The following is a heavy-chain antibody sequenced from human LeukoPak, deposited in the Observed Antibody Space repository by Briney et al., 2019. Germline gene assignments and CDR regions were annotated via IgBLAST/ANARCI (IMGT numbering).Heavy chain of an antibody. CDR2: ISGTTDTI. Sequence: PGGSLRLSCAATGFTFSSFTMNWVRQAPGKGLEWVSSISGTTDTIYYADSVKGRFTIPRNNANNSVSLQMNSLRPEDTAVYFCARRRVLSVARALDYWGQGTLVTVSS. D-gene: IGHD4/OR15-4a*01. V-gene: IGHV3-48*04. J-gene: IGHJ4*02. CDR1: GFTFSSFT. CDR3: ARRRVLSVARALDY.